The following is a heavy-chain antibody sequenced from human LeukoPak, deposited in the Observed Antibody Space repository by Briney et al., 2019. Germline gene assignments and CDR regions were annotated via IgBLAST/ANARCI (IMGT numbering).Heavy chain of an antibody. V-gene: IGHV4-59*01. CDR1: GGSFSGYY. J-gene: IGHJ4*02. CDR3: ARESSSHYFDY. Sequence: SETLSLTCTVSGGSFSGYYWSWIRRSPGKGLEWIGYIYYSGSTNYNPFLKSRVTISVDTSKNQFSLKLSSVTAADTAIYYCARESSSHYFDYWGQGTLVTVSS. CDR2: IYYSGST. D-gene: IGHD6-6*01.